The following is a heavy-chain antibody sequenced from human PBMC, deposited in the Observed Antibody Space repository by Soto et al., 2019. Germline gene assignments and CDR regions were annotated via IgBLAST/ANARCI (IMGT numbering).Heavy chain of an antibody. J-gene: IGHJ6*03. V-gene: IGHV4-59*08. Sequence: SETLSLTCTVAGGSSSSYDWSWIRQPPGKGLEWIGYIYYSGSTNYNPSLKSRVTISVDTSKNQFSLKLSSVTAADTAVYYCARQPGYYYGSGSRQYYYYYMDVWGKGTTVTVSS. CDR2: IYYSGST. D-gene: IGHD3-10*01. CDR1: GGSSSSYD. CDR3: ARQPGYYYGSGSRQYYYYYMDV.